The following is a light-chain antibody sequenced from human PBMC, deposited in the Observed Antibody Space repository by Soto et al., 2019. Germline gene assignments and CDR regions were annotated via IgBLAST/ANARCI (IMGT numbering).Light chain of an antibody. V-gene: IGKV3-20*01. CDR2: DAS. CDR1: QSVSNNY. CDR3: QQYGSSPLT. Sequence: EIVLTQSPGTLSLSPGERATLSCRASQSVSNNYLAWYQQKPGQAPWLLIYDASSRATGIPDRFSGSGSGTDFTLTISSLEPEDFAVYCCQQYGSSPLTFGGGTKVEIK. J-gene: IGKJ4*01.